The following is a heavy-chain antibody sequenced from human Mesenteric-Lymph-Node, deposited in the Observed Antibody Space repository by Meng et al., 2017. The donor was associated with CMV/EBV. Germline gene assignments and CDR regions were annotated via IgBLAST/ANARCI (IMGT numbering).Heavy chain of an antibody. CDR1: GFTFSDYY. CDR2: ISDSGTTR. J-gene: IGHJ4*02. D-gene: IGHD3-16*01. V-gene: IGHV3-11*01. CDR3: VREDLVRGYDY. Sequence: GSLKISCAASGFTFSDYYMNWIRQTPGKGLEWLSYISDSGTTRYYADSVKGRFTISRDNTENSLYLQMNSLRAEDTAVYYCVREDLVRGYDYWGQGALVTVSS.